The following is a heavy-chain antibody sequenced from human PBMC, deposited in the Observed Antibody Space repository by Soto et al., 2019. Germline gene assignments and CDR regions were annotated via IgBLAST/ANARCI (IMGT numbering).Heavy chain of an antibody. Sequence: EVQLVQSGAEVKKPGESLRISCKGSGYSFTSYWISCVRQMPGKGLEWMGRIDPSDSYTNYSPSFQGHVTISADKSISTAYLQWSSLKASDTAMYYCARRSYQLLYVYGMDVCGQGTTVTVSS. D-gene: IGHD2-2*02. J-gene: IGHJ6*02. V-gene: IGHV5-10-1*01. CDR1: GYSFTSYW. CDR2: IDPSDSYT. CDR3: ARRSYQLLYVYGMDV.